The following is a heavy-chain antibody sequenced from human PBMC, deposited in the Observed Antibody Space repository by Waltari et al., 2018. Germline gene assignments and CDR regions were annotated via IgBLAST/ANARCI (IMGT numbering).Heavy chain of an antibody. D-gene: IGHD6-13*01. CDR3: VRDIPRDDSSCDV. V-gene: IGHV3-66*01. Sequence: EEQLVESGGGSVQPGGSLRLACAASRLTISRNDMNWVRQAPGKGLEWVAVMYVGGATQYADSVKDRFIISRDNSKNTLYLQMHSLRVDDTAVYYCVRDIPRDDSSCDVWGQGTTVIVSS. J-gene: IGHJ6*02. CDR2: MYVGGAT. CDR1: RLTISRND.